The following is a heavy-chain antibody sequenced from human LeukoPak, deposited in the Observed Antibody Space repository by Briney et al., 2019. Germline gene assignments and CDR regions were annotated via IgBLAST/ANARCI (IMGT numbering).Heavy chain of an antibody. CDR3: TKGSSAARPYYFDS. CDR1: GFTFSSYV. V-gene: IGHV3-23*01. D-gene: IGHD6-6*01. J-gene: IGHJ4*02. Sequence: GGSLRLSCAASGFTFSSYVMGWVRQAPGKGLEWFSAISGSGADTYYADYVEGRFTISRDNSKDTLYLQMNSLRADDTAVYYCTKGSSAARPYYFDSWGQGTLVTVSS. CDR2: ISGSGADT.